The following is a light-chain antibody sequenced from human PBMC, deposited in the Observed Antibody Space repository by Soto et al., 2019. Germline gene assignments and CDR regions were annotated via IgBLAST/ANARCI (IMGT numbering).Light chain of an antibody. CDR2: EGS. CDR1: SSDVGSYNL. CDR3: CSYAGSSKSPKDV. Sequence: QSALTQPASVSGSPGQSITISCTGTSSDVGSYNLVSWYQQHPGKAPKLMIYEGSKRPSGVSNRFSGSKSGNTASLTISGLQAEDEADYYCCSYAGSSKSPKDVFGTGTKLTVL. J-gene: IGLJ1*01. V-gene: IGLV2-23*01.